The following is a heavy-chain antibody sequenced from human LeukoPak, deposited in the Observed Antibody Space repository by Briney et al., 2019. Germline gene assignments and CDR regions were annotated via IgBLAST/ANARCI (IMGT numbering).Heavy chain of an antibody. D-gene: IGHD5-12*01. J-gene: IGHJ6*02. CDR2: ISYDGSNK. CDR3: AREGIVATSYYYYYGMDV. V-gene: IGHV3-30-3*01. CDR1: GFTFSSYA. Sequence: GRSLRLSCAASGFTFSSYAMHWVRRAPGKGLEWVAVISYDGSNKYYADSVKGRFTISRDNSKNTLYLQMNSLRAEDTAVYYCAREGIVATSYYYYYGMDVWGQGTTVTVSS.